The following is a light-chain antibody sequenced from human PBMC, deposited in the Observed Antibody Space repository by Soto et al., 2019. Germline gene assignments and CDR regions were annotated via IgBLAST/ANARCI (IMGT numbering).Light chain of an antibody. J-gene: IGKJ1*01. CDR2: GAS. CDR3: QQYNNWPRT. Sequence: EIVMTQSPATLSVSPGERATLSCRASQSVSSNLAWYQQKPGQAPRLLIYGASTRATGIPARFSGSGSGTEFTLTISSQQSEDFAVYYCQQYNNWPRTFGQGT. V-gene: IGKV3-15*01. CDR1: QSVSSN.